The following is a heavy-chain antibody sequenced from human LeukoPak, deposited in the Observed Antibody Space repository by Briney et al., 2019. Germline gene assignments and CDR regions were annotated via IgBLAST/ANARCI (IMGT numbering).Heavy chain of an antibody. CDR3: ARGDCSSTSCYAGFDY. D-gene: IGHD2-2*01. V-gene: IGHV3-21*01. J-gene: IGHJ4*02. CDR2: ISSSSSYI. Sequence: GGSLRLSRAASGFTFSSHSMNWVRQAPGKGLEWVSSISSSSSYIYYADSVKGRFTISRDNAKNSLYLQMNSLRGEDTAVYYCARGDCSSTSCYAGFDYWGQGTLVTVSS. CDR1: GFTFSSHS.